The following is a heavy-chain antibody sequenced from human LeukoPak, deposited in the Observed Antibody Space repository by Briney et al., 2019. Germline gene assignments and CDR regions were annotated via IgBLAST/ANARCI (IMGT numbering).Heavy chain of an antibody. D-gene: IGHD5-24*01. CDR2: ISSSDNTI. V-gene: IGHV3-11*04. CDR1: GFTFSDHY. CDR3: ARGFYTYDQ. J-gene: IGHJ5*02. Sequence: GGSLGLSCAASGFTFSDHYMSWIRQAPGKGLEWVSSISSSDNTIYYTDSVKGRFAISRDNAKNSLYLQMKSLRAEDTAVYYCARGFYTYDQWGQGTLVTVSS.